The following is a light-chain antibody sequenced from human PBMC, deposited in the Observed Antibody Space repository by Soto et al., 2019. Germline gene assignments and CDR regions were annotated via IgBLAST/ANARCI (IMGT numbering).Light chain of an antibody. V-gene: IGKV3-20*01. CDR2: NAY. CDR1: QTISSW. CDR3: QQYDGSPRT. J-gene: IGKJ1*01. Sequence: TQSPSTLSGSVGDRVTITCRASQTISSWLAWYQQKPGQAPRLLIYNAYNRASGIPDRFSGSGSGTDFTLTISRLEPEDFVVYHCQQYDGSPRTFGQGTKVDIK.